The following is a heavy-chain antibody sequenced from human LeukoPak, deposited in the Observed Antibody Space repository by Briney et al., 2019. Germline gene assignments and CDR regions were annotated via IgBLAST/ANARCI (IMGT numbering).Heavy chain of an antibody. V-gene: IGHV4-38-2*02. D-gene: IGHD3-3*01. CDR3: ARGALHFGVVIPFDY. CDR2: IYHTGST. Sequence: SETLSLTCTVSGYSISSGYYWGWIRRPPGKGLEWIGSIYHTGSTYYTPSLKSRVTISVDTSKNEFSLRLSSVTAADTAVYYCARGALHFGVVIPFDYWGQGTLVTVSS. J-gene: IGHJ4*02. CDR1: GYSISSGYY.